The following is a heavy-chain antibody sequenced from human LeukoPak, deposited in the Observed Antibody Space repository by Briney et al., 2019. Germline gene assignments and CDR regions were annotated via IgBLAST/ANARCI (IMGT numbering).Heavy chain of an antibody. CDR1: GFTFSSYA. CDR2: IGGTGGST. Sequence: GGSLRLSCAASGFTFSSYAMSWVRQAPGKGLEWVSAIGGTGGSTYYADSVKGRFTISRDNSKTTLYLQMNSLRAEDTAVYYCARGLSGSYYYFDYWGQGTLVTVSS. D-gene: IGHD1-26*01. J-gene: IGHJ4*02. CDR3: ARGLSGSYYYFDY. V-gene: IGHV3-23*01.